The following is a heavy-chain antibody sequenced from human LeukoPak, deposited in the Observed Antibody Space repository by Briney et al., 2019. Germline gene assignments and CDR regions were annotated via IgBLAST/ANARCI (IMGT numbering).Heavy chain of an antibody. Sequence: PGGSLRLSCAASGFTFSGYWMSWVRQAPGKGLEWVSAVSGGGRTTFYADSVKGRFIISRDDSKSTLFLQMNSLRAEDTALYYCAKGGIALVRGSFDYWGQGTLVTVSS. J-gene: IGHJ4*02. CDR1: GFTFSGYW. CDR2: VSGGGRTT. D-gene: IGHD3-10*01. CDR3: AKGGIALVRGSFDY. V-gene: IGHV3-23*01.